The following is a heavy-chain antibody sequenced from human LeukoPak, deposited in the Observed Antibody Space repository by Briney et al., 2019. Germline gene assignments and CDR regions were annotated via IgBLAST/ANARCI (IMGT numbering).Heavy chain of an antibody. J-gene: IGHJ4*02. V-gene: IGHV3-53*01. CDR3: ARLGSGWYSDY. CDR2: IYSGGSI. CDR1: GFTASSNY. Sequence: GGSLRLSCAASGFTASSNYIRWVRQAPGEVLGWVSVIYSGGSIYYADSVKGRHTISRDNSKNTLYLQMNTLSAEDTAVYHCARLGSGWYSDYWGQGTLVTVSS. D-gene: IGHD6-19*01.